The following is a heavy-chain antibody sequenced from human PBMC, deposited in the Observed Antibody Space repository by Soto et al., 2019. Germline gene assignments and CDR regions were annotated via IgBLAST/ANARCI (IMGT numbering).Heavy chain of an antibody. Sequence: QVQLVQSGAEVKKPGASVKVSCKASGYTFTSYYMHWVRQAPGQGLEWMGIINPSGGSTSYAQKFQGRXXIXRXPPPSTDSMELSSLTSDDTAVYYCARAGGSYSSVDYWGQGTLVTVSS. V-gene: IGHV1-46*03. CDR3: ARAGGSYSSVDY. CDR2: INPSGGST. CDR1: GYTFTSYY. D-gene: IGHD1-26*01. J-gene: IGHJ4*02.